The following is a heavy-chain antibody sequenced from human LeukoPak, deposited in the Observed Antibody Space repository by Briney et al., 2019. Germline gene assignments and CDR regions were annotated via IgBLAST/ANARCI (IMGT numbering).Heavy chain of an antibody. CDR3: ARAAQDY. J-gene: IGHJ4*02. CDR2: IGSGGFTI. CDR1: GFTFSSYG. Sequence: GGSLRLSCAASGFTFSSYGMNWVRQAPGKGLEWVSSIGSGGFTIYYADSVKGRFTISRDNAKNSLYLQMNSLRAEDTAIYYCARAAQDYWGQGTLVTVSS. V-gene: IGHV3-48*03.